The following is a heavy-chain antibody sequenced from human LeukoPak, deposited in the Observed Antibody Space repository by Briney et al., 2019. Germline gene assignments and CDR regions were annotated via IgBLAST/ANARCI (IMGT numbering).Heavy chain of an antibody. CDR2: ISSSSSYT. D-gene: IGHD1-26*01. CDR3: ARGGEWEPVY. V-gene: IGHV3-11*05. CDR1: GFTFSDYY. J-gene: IGHJ4*02. Sequence: PGGSLRLSCAASGFTFSDYYMSWLRPAPGKGLEWVSYISSSSSYTNYADSVKGRFTISRDNAKNSLYLQMNSLRAEDTAVYYCARGGEWEPVYWGQGTLVTVSS.